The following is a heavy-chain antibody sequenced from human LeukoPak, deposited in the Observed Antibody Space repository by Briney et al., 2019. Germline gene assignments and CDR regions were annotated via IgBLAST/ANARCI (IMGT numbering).Heavy chain of an antibody. CDR3: ARVGHCSSTACFIDY. V-gene: IGHV3-74*01. CDR1: GFTFSHYW. D-gene: IGHD2-2*01. CDR2: IESDGGRT. J-gene: IGHJ4*02. Sequence: QPGGSLRLSCAASGFTFSHYWMHWVRHAPGKGLVWVSRIESDGGRTDYADSLKGRFTISRDNAKNTLYLEMNSLRAEDTAVYYCARVGHCSSTACFIDYWGQGTLVTVSS.